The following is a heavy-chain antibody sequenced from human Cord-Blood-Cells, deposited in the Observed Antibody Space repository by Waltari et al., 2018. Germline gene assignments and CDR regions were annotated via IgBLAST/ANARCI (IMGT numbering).Heavy chain of an antibody. V-gene: IGHV1-8*01. CDR3: AKFSGAARRNFIDY. J-gene: IGHJ4*02. Sequence: QVQLVQSGAEVKKPGASVKVSCTATGYTFTSYDINWVRRATGQGLEWMGWMNPNSGNTGYAQKVQVRVTMTRNTSISTAYMELSSLRSEDTAVYYCAKFSGAARRNFIDYWGQGNLVTVSS. CDR2: MNPNSGNT. D-gene: IGHD6-6*01. CDR1: GYTFTSYD.